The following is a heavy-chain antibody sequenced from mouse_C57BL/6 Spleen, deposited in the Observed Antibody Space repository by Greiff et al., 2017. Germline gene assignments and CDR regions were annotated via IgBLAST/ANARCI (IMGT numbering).Heavy chain of an antibody. V-gene: IGHV14-4*01. Sequence: EVQLQQSGAELVRPGASVKLSCTASGFNIKDDYMHWVKQRPEQGLEWIGWIDPENGDTEYASKFQGKATITADTSSNTAYLQLSSLTSEDTADYYCTFPYYYGSRYYWGQGTTLTVSS. CDR2: IDPENGDT. D-gene: IGHD1-1*01. CDR1: GFNIKDDY. CDR3: TFPYYYGSRYY. J-gene: IGHJ2*01.